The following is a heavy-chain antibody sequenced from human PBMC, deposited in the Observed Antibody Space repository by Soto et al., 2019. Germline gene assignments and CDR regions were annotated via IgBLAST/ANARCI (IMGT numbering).Heavy chain of an antibody. CDR2: INPSGGST. J-gene: IGHJ6*02. CDR1: GYTFTSYY. D-gene: IGHD2-2*01. CDR3: ARDLFGCSSTSCPYYYYGMDV. Sequence: ASVKVSFKASGYTFTSYYMHWVRQAPGQGLEWMGIINPSGGSTSYAQKFQGRVTMTRDTSTSTVYMELSSLRSEDTAVYYCARDLFGCSSTSCPYYYYGMDVWGQGTTVTVSS. V-gene: IGHV1-46*01.